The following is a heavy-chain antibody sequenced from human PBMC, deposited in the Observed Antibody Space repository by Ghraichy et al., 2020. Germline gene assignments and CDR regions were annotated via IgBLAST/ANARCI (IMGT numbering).Heavy chain of an antibody. V-gene: IGHV3-23*01. CDR3: AKLFVPRLYYYDSSGFPHY. Sequence: GGSLRLSCAASGFTFSSYAMSWVRQAPGKGLEWVSAISGSGGSTYYADSVKGRFTISRDNSKNTLYLQMNSLRAEETAVYYCAKLFVPRLYYYDSSGFPHYWGQGTLVTVSS. CDR1: GFTFSSYA. D-gene: IGHD3-22*01. CDR2: ISGSGGST. J-gene: IGHJ4*02.